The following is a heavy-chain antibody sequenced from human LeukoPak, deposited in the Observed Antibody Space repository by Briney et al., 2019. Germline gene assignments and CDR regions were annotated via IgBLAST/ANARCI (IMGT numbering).Heavy chain of an antibody. CDR3: ARSSYIVPAAINAFDI. CDR2: IYPGDSDT. D-gene: IGHD2-2*01. J-gene: IGHJ3*02. CDR1: GYSFTSYW. V-gene: IGHV5-51*01. Sequence: GESLKISCKGSGYSFTSYWIGWVRQMPGKGLEWMGIIYPGDSDTRYSPYFQGQVTISADKSISTAYLQWSSLKASDTAMYYCARSSYIVPAAINAFDIWGQGTMVTVSS.